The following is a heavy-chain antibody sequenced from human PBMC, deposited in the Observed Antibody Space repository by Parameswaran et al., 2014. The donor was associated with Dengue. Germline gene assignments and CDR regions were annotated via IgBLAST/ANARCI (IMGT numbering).Heavy chain of an antibody. V-gene: IGHV1-8*01. D-gene: IGHD6-19*01. CDR2: MNPNSGNT. Sequence: WVRQAPGQGLEWMGWMNPNSGNTGYAQKFQGRVTMTRNTSISTAYMELSSLRSEDTAVYYCARFGSSGLQLYYYYGMDVWGQGTTVTVSS. CDR3: ARFGSSGLQLYYYYGMDV. J-gene: IGHJ6*02.